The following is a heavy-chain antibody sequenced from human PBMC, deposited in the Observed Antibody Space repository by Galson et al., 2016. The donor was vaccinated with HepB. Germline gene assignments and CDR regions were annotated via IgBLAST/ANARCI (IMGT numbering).Heavy chain of an antibody. CDR1: GFTFSSYW. J-gene: IGHJ5*02. D-gene: IGHD4-11*01. V-gene: IGHV3-74*01. CDR2: ISGDGSST. Sequence: SLRLSCVASGFTFSSYWMHWVRQAPGEGLVWVSHISGDGSSTHYGDSVKGRFTVSRDNSKNTLYLQMNSLRAEDTAVYYCVRDKVTPGTNWFDPWGQGTLVTVSS. CDR3: VRDKVTPGTNWFDP.